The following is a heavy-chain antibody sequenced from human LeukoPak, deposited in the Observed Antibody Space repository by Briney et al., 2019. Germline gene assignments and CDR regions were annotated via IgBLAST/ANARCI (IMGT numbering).Heavy chain of an antibody. CDR3: ARVVGPYYFDY. Sequence: GGSLRLSCTTSGFTFGDYAMSWLRQAPGKGLEWVGFIRSKAYGGTTEFAASVKGRFTISRDNAKNSLYLQMNSLRAEDTAVYYCARVVGPYYFDYWGQGTLVTVSS. J-gene: IGHJ4*02. D-gene: IGHD1-26*01. CDR1: GFTFGDYA. V-gene: IGHV3-49*03. CDR2: IRSKAYGGTT.